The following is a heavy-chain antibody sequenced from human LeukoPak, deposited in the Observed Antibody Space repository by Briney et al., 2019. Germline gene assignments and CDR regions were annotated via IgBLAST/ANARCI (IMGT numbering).Heavy chain of an antibody. Sequence: GGSLRLSCAASGFTFSSYGMHWVRQAPGKGLEWVAVKSYDGSNKYYADSVKGRFTISIDNSKNTLYLQMNSLRAEDTAVYYCARDRTLAVAPPAFYGMDVWGQGTTVTVSS. V-gene: IGHV3-30*03. J-gene: IGHJ6*02. CDR2: KSYDGSNK. CDR3: ARDRTLAVAPPAFYGMDV. CDR1: GFTFSSYG. D-gene: IGHD6-19*01.